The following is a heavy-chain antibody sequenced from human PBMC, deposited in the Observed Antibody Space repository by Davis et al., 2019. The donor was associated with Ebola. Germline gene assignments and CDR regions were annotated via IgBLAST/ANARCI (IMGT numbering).Heavy chain of an antibody. CDR1: GFSFSSYG. V-gene: IGHV3-30*02. D-gene: IGHD6-6*01. J-gene: IGHJ4*02. CDR3: ARAYSSSDEFDY. CDR2: IRYDGSNK. Sequence: GESLKISCAASGFSFSSYGMHWVRQAPGKGLEWVAFIRYDGSNKYHADSVKGRFTISRDNSKNTLYLQMNSLRAEDTAVYYCARAYSSSDEFDYWGQGTLVTVSS.